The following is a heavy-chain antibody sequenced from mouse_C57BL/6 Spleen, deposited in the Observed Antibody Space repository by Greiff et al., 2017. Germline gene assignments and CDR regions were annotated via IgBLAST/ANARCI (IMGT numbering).Heavy chain of an antibody. CDR1: GFTFSSYA. CDR2: ISDGGSYT. CDR3: ARDRGNFAY. Sequence: EVKVVESGGGLVKPGGSLKLSCAASGFTFSSYAMSWVRQTPEKRLEWVATISDGGSYTYYPDNVKGRFTISRDNAKNTLYLQMSHLKSEDTAMYYCARDRGNFAYWGQGTLVTVSA. J-gene: IGHJ3*01. V-gene: IGHV5-4*01. D-gene: IGHD2-1*01.